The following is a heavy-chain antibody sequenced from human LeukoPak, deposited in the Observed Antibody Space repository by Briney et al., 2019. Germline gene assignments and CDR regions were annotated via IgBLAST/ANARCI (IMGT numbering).Heavy chain of an antibody. CDR3: ARDTRDVDAFDI. CDR2: IYYSGST. V-gene: IGHV4-39*07. D-gene: IGHD5-24*01. CDR1: GGSISSSNYY. J-gene: IGHJ3*02. Sequence: PSETLSLTCTVSGGSISSSNYYWGWIRQPPGKGLEGIGSIYYSGSTYYNPSLKSRVTISVDTSKNQFSLKLSSVTAADTAVYYCARDTRDVDAFDIWGQGTMVTVSS.